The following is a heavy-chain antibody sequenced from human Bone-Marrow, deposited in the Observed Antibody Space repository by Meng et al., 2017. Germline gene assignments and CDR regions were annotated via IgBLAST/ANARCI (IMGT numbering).Heavy chain of an antibody. Sequence: GESLRLSCAASGFTFSSYAMSWVRQAPGKGLEWVSAISGSGGSTYYADSVKGRFTISRDNSKNTLYLQMNSLRAEDTAVYYCAKATSYFNELFDYWGQGTLVTVSS. V-gene: IGHV3-23*01. CDR1: GFTFSSYA. J-gene: IGHJ4*02. CDR2: ISGSGGST. D-gene: IGHD2/OR15-2a*01. CDR3: AKATSYFNELFDY.